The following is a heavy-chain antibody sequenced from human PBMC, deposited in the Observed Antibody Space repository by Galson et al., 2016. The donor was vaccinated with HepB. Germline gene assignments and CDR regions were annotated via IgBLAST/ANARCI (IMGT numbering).Heavy chain of an antibody. CDR2: IAYDGSNI. Sequence: SLRLSCAASGFTFSSYGMHWVRQAPGKGLEWVAVIAYDGSNIYYADSVKGRFTISRDNSKNTLYLQMNSLRAEDTAVYYCAKGDGSTSYTRYYYYYMGVWGEGTTVTVSS. J-gene: IGHJ6*03. D-gene: IGHD6-13*01. V-gene: IGHV3-30*18. CDR1: GFTFSSYG. CDR3: AKGDGSTSYTRYYYYYMGV.